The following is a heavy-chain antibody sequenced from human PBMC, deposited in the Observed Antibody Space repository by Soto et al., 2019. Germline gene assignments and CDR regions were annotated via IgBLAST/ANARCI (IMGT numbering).Heavy chain of an antibody. CDR1: GGSISSSSYY. J-gene: IGHJ4*02. V-gene: IGHV4-39*01. D-gene: IGHD1-26*01. CDR2: IYYSGNT. Sequence: SETLSLTCTVSGGSISSSSYYWGWIRQPPGKGLEWIATIYYSGNTYYNPSLKSRITISIDTSKKQFSLRLGSVTAADTAVYYRARLAPYRGSYAGLFDYWGQGTLVTVSS. CDR3: ARLAPYRGSYAGLFDY.